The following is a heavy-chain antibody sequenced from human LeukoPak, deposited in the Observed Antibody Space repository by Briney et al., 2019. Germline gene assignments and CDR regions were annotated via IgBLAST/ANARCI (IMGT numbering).Heavy chain of an antibody. Sequence: GGSLRLSVAASGFTFSDYYMSWIRQAPGKGLEWVSYIIISGSTIYYADSVKGRFTISRDNAKNSLYLQMNSLRAEDTAVYYCARVTYRLLWFGEPEAYGMDVWGQGTTVTVSS. CDR1: GFTFSDYY. CDR2: IIISGSTI. J-gene: IGHJ6*02. D-gene: IGHD3-10*01. CDR3: ARVTYRLLWFGEPEAYGMDV. V-gene: IGHV3-11*01.